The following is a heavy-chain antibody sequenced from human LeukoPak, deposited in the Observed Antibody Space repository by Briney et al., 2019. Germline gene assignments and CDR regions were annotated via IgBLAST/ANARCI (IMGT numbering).Heavy chain of an antibody. J-gene: IGHJ4*02. CDR1: GYTFTSYD. CDR2: MNPNSGNT. D-gene: IGHD5-12*01. Sequence: ASVKVSCKASGYTFTSYDINWVRQATGQGLEWMGLMNPNSGNTGYAQKFQGRATMTRNTSISTAYMELSSLRSEDTAVYYCARAPISGYISFDYWGQGTLVTVSS. V-gene: IGHV1-8*01. CDR3: ARAPISGYISFDY.